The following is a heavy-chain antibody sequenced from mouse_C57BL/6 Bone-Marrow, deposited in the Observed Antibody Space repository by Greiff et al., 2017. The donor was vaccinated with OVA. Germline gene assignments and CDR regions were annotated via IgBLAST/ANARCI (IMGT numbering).Heavy chain of an antibody. CDR2: IDPSDSYT. D-gene: IGHD1-1*01. J-gene: IGHJ1*03. V-gene: IGHV1-50*01. CDR1: GYTFTSYW. CDR3: ARQYYGSSRYFDV. Sequence: QVQLKQPGAELVKPGASVKLSCKASGYTFTSYWMQWVKQRPGQGLEWIGEIDPSDSYTNYNQKFKGKATLTVDTSSSTAYMQLSSLTSEDSAVYYCARQYYGSSRYFDVWGTGTTVTVSS.